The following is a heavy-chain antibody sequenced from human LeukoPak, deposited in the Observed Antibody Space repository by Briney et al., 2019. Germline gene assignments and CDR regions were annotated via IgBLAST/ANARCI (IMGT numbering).Heavy chain of an antibody. CDR3: ARGGYDSSGYYYDISYYFDY. D-gene: IGHD3-22*01. CDR1: GYTFTSYG. CDR2: ISAYNGNT. Sequence: ASVKVSCKASGYTFTSYGISWVRQAPGQGLEWMGWISAYNGNTNYAQKLQSRVTMTTDTSTSTAYMELRSLRSDDTAVYYCARGGYDSSGYYYDISYYFDYWGQGTLVTVSS. J-gene: IGHJ4*02. V-gene: IGHV1-18*01.